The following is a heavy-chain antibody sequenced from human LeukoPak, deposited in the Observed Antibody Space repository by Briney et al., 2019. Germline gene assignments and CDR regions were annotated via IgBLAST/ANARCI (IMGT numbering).Heavy chain of an antibody. CDR3: ARGGSDTAMAHDY. CDR1: GFTFSSYA. Sequence: GGSLRLSCAASGFTFSSYAMSWVRQAPGKGLEWVSAISGSGGSTYYADSVKGRFTISRDDAKNTLYLQLNSLRAEDTAVYFCARGGSDTAMAHDYWGQGTLVTVSS. CDR2: ISGSGGST. V-gene: IGHV3-23*01. J-gene: IGHJ4*02. D-gene: IGHD5-18*01.